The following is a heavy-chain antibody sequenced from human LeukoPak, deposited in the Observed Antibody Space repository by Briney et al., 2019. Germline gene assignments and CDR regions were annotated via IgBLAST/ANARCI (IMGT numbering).Heavy chain of an antibody. CDR1: GYTFTDFG. CDR2: ISGLNGDT. D-gene: IGHD2-2*01. Sequence: ASVNVSCKASGYTFTDFGISWVRQAPGQGLDCMGWISGLNGDTKYAQNFQGRVSMATDTSKRTVYMELRSLTSDDTGVYYCARDLLVICRSTHCQKDENWFDPWGQGTLVVVSS. J-gene: IGHJ5*02. CDR3: ARDLLVICRSTHCQKDENWFDP. V-gene: IGHV1-18*04.